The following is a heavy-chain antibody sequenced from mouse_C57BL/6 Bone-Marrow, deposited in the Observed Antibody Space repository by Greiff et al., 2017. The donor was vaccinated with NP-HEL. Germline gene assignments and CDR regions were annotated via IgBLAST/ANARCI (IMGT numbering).Heavy chain of an antibody. CDR1: GFSLTSYG. CDR2: IWRGGST. Sequence: QVQLKESGPGLVQPSQSLSITCTVSGFSLTSYGVHWVRQSPGKGLEWLGVIWRGGSTDYNAAFMSRLSITKDNSKSQVFFKMNSLQADDTAIYYCAKPHNYYGSSYGWYFDVWGTGTTVTVSS. D-gene: IGHD1-1*01. CDR3: AKPHNYYGSSYGWYFDV. V-gene: IGHV2-5*01. J-gene: IGHJ1*03.